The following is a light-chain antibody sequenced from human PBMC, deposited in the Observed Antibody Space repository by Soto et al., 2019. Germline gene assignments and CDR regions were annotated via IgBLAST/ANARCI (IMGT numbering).Light chain of an antibody. CDR3: MQALQTRA. CDR1: QSLLHSNGYNY. Sequence: DIVMTQSPLSLPVTPGEPASISFRSSQSLLHSNGYNYLDWYLQKPGQSPQLLIYLGSNRSSGVPDRVSGSGSGTDSTLKSSRVEAEDVGVYDCMQALQTRAVGQGTKLEIK. CDR2: LGS. V-gene: IGKV2-28*01. J-gene: IGKJ2*01.